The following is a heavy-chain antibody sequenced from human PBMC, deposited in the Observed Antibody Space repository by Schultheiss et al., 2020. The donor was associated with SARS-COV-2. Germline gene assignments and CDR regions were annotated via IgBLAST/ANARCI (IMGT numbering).Heavy chain of an antibody. CDR1: GGSISSGGYY. CDR3: ARLMIQWVDY. J-gene: IGHJ4*02. D-gene: IGHD5-12*01. CDR2: IYTSGST. V-gene: IGHV4-61*02. Sequence: SETLSLTCTVSGGSISSGGYYWSWIRQPAGKGLEWIGRIYTSGSTNYNPSLKSRVTISVDTSKNQFSLKLSSVTAADTAVYYCARLMIQWVDYWGQGTLVTVSS.